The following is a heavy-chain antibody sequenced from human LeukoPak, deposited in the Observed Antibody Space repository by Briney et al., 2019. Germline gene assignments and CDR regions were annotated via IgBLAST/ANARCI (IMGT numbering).Heavy chain of an antibody. V-gene: IGHV3-64*01. CDR1: GFTFSSYA. Sequence: GGSLRLSCAASGFTFSSYAMHWVRQAPGKGLEYVSAISSNGGSTYYANSVKGRFTVSRDNSKNTLYLQMGSLRAEDMAVYYCARCYYDSSGYPTQDCWGQGTLVTVSS. CDR3: ARCYYDSSGYPTQDC. CDR2: ISSNGGST. J-gene: IGHJ4*02. D-gene: IGHD3-22*01.